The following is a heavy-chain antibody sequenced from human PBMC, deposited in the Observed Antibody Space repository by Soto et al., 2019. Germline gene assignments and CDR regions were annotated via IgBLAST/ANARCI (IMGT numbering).Heavy chain of an antibody. Sequence: EAQLVESGGDLVQPGTSLRLSCAASGFTFDDYAMSWVRQVPGKGLEWVSGINWNSGTKGYADSVKGRFTISRDNAKNSLYLQMSRLRADDTALYYCTNDRVALIRGWFDTWGQGIQVTVAA. J-gene: IGHJ5*02. D-gene: IGHD2-21*01. CDR2: INWNSGTK. CDR3: TNDRVALIRGWFDT. CDR1: GFTFDDYA. V-gene: IGHV3-9*01.